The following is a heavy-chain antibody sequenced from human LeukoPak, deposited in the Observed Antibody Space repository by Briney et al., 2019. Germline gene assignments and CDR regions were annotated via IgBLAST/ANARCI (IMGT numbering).Heavy chain of an antibody. D-gene: IGHD6-13*01. J-gene: IGHJ6*03. Sequence: SETLSLTCGVSGGSFSGYYWSWIRQSPGKGLEWIGEINESGSTDYNPSLMSRVTISLDTSKNQFSLKLSSMTAADTAVYYCARGFAAAGTYYYYMDVWGKGTTVTVSS. V-gene: IGHV4-34*01. CDR1: GGSFSGYY. CDR2: INESGST. CDR3: ARGFAAAGTYYYYMDV.